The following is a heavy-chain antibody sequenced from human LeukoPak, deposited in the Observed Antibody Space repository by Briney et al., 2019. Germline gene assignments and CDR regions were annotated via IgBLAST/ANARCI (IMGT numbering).Heavy chain of an antibody. CDR1: GFTFSSYS. CDR2: ISSSSSYI. CDR3: ATRGRLGEFYPIDY. V-gene: IGHV3-21*01. J-gene: IGHJ4*02. Sequence: GGSLRLSCAASGFTFSSYSMNWVRQAPGKGLEWVSSISSSSSYIYYADSVKGRFTISRDNAKHSLYLQMNSLRAEDTAVYYCATRGRLGEFYPIDYWGQGTLVTVSS. D-gene: IGHD3-16*01.